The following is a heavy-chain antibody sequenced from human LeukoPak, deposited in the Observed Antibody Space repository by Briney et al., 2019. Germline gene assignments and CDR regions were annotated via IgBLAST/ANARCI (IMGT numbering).Heavy chain of an antibody. V-gene: IGHV3-23*01. CDR1: AFPFSTYV. Sequence: GGSLRLSCAASAFPFSTYVMSWVRQAPGGGLEWISSISGDGARTYYTNSVKGRFTISRDSSKNTLYLQMNSLRAEDTAVYYCAKGKYSSGWYSDYWGQGTLVTVSS. J-gene: IGHJ4*02. CDR2: ISGDGART. D-gene: IGHD6-19*01. CDR3: AKGKYSSGWYSDY.